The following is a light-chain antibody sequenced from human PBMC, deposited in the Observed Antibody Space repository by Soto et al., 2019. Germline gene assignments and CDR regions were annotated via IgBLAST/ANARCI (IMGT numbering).Light chain of an antibody. CDR2: KAS. CDR3: QQYKSYWT. J-gene: IGKJ1*01. V-gene: IGKV1-5*03. Sequence: DIQMTQSPSTVSGSVGDRVTITCRASQTISSWLAWYQQKPGKAPKLLIYKASSLQSGAPPRLSGTGSGTEFPLTISRMPPDDFAIYYCQQYKSYWTFGHGTKVDIK. CDR1: QTISSW.